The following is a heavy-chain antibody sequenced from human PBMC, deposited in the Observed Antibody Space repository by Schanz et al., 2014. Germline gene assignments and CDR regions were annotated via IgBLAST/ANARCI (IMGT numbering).Heavy chain of an antibody. J-gene: IGHJ4*02. V-gene: IGHV1-69*04. D-gene: IGHD6-13*01. CDR2: IIPSLGLA. CDR3: ASSGAGYSSSWDFEY. CDR1: GYTFTSYG. Sequence: QVQLVQSGAEVKKPGASVKVSCKASGYTFTSYGINWVRQAPGQGLEWMGRIIPSLGLAKYEQKFQDKVTITADKSTFTAYMDVSSLRSEDTAVYYCASSGAGYSSSWDFEYWGQGTLVTVSS.